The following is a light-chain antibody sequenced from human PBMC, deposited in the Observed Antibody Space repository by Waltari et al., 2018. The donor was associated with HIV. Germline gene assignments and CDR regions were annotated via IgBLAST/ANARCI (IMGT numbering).Light chain of an antibody. J-gene: IGLJ2*01. V-gene: IGLV2-8*01. CDR1: NSDIGSYDY. CDR3: SSFADRDGFYVL. Sequence: QSALTQPPSASGSPGPSVTLSCTGSNSDIGSYDYVSWYQLHPGKAPKLVISEVTKRPSGVSDRFSGSKSANTAFLTVSGLQAEDEADYYCSSFADRDGFYVLFGGGTRLTVL. CDR2: EVT.